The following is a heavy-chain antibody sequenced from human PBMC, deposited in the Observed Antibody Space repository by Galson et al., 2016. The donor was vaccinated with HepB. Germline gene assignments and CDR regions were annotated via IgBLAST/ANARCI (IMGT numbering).Heavy chain of an antibody. Sequence: SLRLSCAASGFTFSSYAMSWVRQAPGKGLEWVSTISDSGGSTYSADSVKGRFTISRDNSKNTLYLQMKSLRAEDTAVYYCSKGPDFWSGYYRFDYWGQGTLVTVSS. CDR2: ISDSGGST. CDR1: GFTFSSYA. V-gene: IGHV3-23*01. CDR3: SKGPDFWSGYYRFDY. J-gene: IGHJ4*02. D-gene: IGHD3-3*01.